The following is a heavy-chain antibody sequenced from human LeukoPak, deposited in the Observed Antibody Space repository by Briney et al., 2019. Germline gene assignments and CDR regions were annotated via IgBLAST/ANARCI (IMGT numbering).Heavy chain of an antibody. CDR1: GGSFSGYY. Sequence: SSETLSLTCAVYGGSFSGYYWSWIRQPPGKGLEWIGEINHSGSTNYNPSLKSRVTISVDTSKNQFSLKLSSVTAADTAVYYCARNGYGDAGDYWGQGTLVTVSS. V-gene: IGHV4-34*01. CDR3: ARNGYGDAGDY. CDR2: INHSGST. D-gene: IGHD4-17*01. J-gene: IGHJ4*02.